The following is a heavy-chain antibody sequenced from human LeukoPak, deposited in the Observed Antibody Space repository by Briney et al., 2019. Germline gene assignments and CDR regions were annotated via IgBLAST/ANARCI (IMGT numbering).Heavy chain of an antibody. CDR2: IYTCGST. D-gene: IGHD2-2*01. CDR3: ARRRVVPAAIMYYYYMGV. Sequence: SETLSLTCTVSGGSISSYYWSWIRQPPGKGLEWIGYIYTCGSTNYNPSLKSRVTISVDTSKNQFSLKLSSVTAADTAVYYCARRRVVPAAIMYYYYMGVWGKGTTVTVSS. CDR1: GGSISSYY. J-gene: IGHJ6*03. V-gene: IGHV4-4*09.